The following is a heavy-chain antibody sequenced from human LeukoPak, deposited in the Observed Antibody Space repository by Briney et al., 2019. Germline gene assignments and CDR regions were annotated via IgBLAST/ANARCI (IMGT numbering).Heavy chain of an antibody. D-gene: IGHD3-3*01. J-gene: IGHJ6*03. V-gene: IGHV3-23*01. CDR2: ISGSGGST. CDR1: GFTFSSYA. CDR3: AKDAVSRGFGVVTLGPWYYYMDV. Sequence: GGSLRLSCAASGFTFSSYAMSWVRQAPGKGLEWVSAISGSGGSTYYADSVKGRFTISRDNSKNTLYLQMNSLRAEDTAVYYCAKDAVSRGFGVVTLGPWYYYMDVWGKGTTVTVSS.